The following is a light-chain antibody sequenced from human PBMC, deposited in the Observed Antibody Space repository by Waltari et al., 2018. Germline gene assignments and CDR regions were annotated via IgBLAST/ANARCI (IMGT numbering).Light chain of an antibody. Sequence: SYVLTQPPSVSVAPGETARITRGGDKLVYKSVHWYQQRPGQAPVLVFSYAHDRPSGVPERVSGSKSGNTASLTIIRVEAGDATDYYCQVRDSSTDHSGVFGGGTRLTVL. CDR1: KLVYKS. J-gene: IGLJ3*02. CDR2: YAH. CDR3: QVRDSSTDHSGV. V-gene: IGLV3-21*04.